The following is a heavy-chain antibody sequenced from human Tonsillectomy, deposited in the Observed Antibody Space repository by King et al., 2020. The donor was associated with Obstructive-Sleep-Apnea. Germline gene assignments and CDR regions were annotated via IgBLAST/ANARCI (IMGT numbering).Heavy chain of an antibody. CDR2: ISGSRGIT. CDR3: AKKGSHSSGPGQLDY. J-gene: IGHJ4*02. D-gene: IGHD6-19*01. Sequence: VQLVESGGGLVQPGGSLRLSCAASGFTFSSYAMSWVRQAPGKGLEWVSAISGSRGITYYADSVKGRFTISRDNSKNTLYLKMNSLRAEDTAVYYCAKKGSHSSGPGQLDYWGQGTLVTVSS. CDR1: GFTFSSYA. V-gene: IGHV3-23*04.